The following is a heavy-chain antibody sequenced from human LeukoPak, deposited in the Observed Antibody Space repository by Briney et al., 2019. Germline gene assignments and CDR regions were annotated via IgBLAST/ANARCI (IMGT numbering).Heavy chain of an antibody. CDR2: ISAYNGNT. CDR1: GYTFTSYG. V-gene: IGHV1-18*01. D-gene: IGHD3-3*01. J-gene: IGHJ4*02. Sequence: ASVKVSCKASGYTFTSYGISWVRQAPGQGLECMGWISAYNGNTNYAQKLQGRVTTTTDTSTSTAYMELRCLRSDDTAVYYCARGLGYDFWSGYSPGYYFDYWGQGTLVTVSS. CDR3: ARGLGYDFWSGYSPGYYFDY.